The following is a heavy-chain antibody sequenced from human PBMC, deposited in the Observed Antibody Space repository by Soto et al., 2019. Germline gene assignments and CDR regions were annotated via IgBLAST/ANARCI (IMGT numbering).Heavy chain of an antibody. V-gene: IGHV1-18*01. Sequence: ASVKVSCKASGYTFTSYGISWVRQAPGQGLEWMGWISAYNGNTNYAQKLQGRVTMTTDTSTSTAYVELRSLRSDDTAVYYCARDLGSSWTVYYYYGMDVWGQGTTVTVSS. CDR2: ISAYNGNT. J-gene: IGHJ6*02. D-gene: IGHD6-13*01. CDR3: ARDLGSSWTVYYYYGMDV. CDR1: GYTFTSYG.